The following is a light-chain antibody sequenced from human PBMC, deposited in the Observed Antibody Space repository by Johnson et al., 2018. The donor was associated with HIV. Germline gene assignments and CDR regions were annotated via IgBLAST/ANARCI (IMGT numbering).Light chain of an antibody. J-gene: IGLJ1*01. V-gene: IGLV1-51*02. CDR3: VTWDSSLSVYV. CDR1: TSSIGNNY. CDR2: ENN. Sequence: QSVLTQPPSVSAAPGQKVTISCSGSTSSIGNNYVSWYQHLPGTAPKLLIYENNKRPSGTPDRFSGSKSGKSATLAITGLQTGDEADYYCVTWDSSLSVYVFATGTKVTVL.